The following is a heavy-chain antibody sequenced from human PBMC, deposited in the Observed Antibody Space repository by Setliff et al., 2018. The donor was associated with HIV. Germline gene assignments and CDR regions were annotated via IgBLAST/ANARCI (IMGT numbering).Heavy chain of an antibody. CDR1: GGSISSYY. J-gene: IGHJ4*02. Sequence: SETLSLTCTVSGGSISSYYWSWIRQPPGKGLEWIGYIYTSGSTNYNPSLKSRVTMSVDMSRNQFSLKLSSVTAADTAMYFWARGKDPGLYFDNWRQGTLVTVSS. CDR2: IYTSGST. D-gene: IGHD2-15*01. V-gene: IGHV4-4*09. CDR3: ARGKDPGLYFDN.